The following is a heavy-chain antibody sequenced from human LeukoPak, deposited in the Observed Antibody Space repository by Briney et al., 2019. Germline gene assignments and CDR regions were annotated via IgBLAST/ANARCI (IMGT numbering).Heavy chain of an antibody. Sequence: SETLSLTCTVSGGSISSYYWSWIRQPPGKGLEWIGYIYYSGSTNYNPSLKSRVTISVDTSKNQFSLKLSSVTAADTAVYSCARLPFNSGYEYSDSWGQGTLVTVAS. CDR3: ARLPFNSGYEYSDS. D-gene: IGHD5-12*01. CDR2: IYYSGST. V-gene: IGHV4-59*12. J-gene: IGHJ4*02. CDR1: GGSISSYY.